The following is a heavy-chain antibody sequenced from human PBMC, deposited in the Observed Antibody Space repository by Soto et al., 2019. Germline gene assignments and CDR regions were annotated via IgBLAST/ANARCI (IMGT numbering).Heavy chain of an antibody. CDR1: GFTFSSYA. J-gene: IGHJ4*02. CDR2: ISYDGSNK. Sequence: SLRLSCAASGFTFSSYALHWVRQAPGKGLEWVAVISYDGSNKYYAASVKGRFTISRDNSKNTLYLQMNSLRAEDTAVYYCARDWSTFDYWGQGTLVTVSS. CDR3: ARDWSTFDY. V-gene: IGHV3-30-3*01.